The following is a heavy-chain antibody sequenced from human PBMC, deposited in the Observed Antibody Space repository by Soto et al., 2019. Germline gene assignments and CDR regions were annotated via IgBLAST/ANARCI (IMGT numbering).Heavy chain of an antibody. D-gene: IGHD3-10*01. J-gene: IGHJ5*02. Sequence: PSETLSLTCAVYGGSFSGYYWSWIRQPPGKGLEWIGEINHSGSTNYNPSLKSRVTISVDTSKNQFSLKLSSVTAADTAVYYCARAAVLLWFGELLDNWFDPWGQGTLVTVS. CDR1: GGSFSGYY. CDR2: INHSGST. CDR3: ARAAVLLWFGELLDNWFDP. V-gene: IGHV4-34*01.